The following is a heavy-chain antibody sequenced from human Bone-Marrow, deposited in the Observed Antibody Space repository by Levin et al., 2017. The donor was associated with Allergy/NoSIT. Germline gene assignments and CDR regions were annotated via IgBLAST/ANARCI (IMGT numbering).Heavy chain of an antibody. CDR2: ISGSGGDT. CDR3: ARHCLTGVCHGDY. Sequence: GWSLRLSCAASGFTFSTYGMSWVRQAPGKGLEWVSAISGSGGDTYYTDSVRGRFTISRDNSKNTLYLQMDSLRAEDTAIYYCARHCLTGVCHGDYWGQGTLVTVSS. D-gene: IGHD2-8*01. CDR1: GFTFSTYG. V-gene: IGHV3-23*01. J-gene: IGHJ4*02.